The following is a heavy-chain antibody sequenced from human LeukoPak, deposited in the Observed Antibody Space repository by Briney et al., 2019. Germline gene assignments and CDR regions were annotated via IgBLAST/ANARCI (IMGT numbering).Heavy chain of an antibody. Sequence: SETLSLTCTVSGGPISSGDYYWSWIRQHPMKGLEWIGYIYYSGTTYYNPSLESRVTISVDTSKNQFSLKLSSMTAADTAVYYCARVGSPITAFFDCWGQGTLVSVSS. CDR1: GGPISSGDYY. D-gene: IGHD5-18*01. CDR2: IYYSGTT. CDR3: ARVGSPITAFFDC. J-gene: IGHJ4*02. V-gene: IGHV4-31*03.